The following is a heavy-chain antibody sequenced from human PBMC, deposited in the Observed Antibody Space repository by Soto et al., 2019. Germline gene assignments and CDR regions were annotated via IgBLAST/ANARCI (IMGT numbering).Heavy chain of an antibody. CDR3: ARDGPAGYCSSTSCYKYNWFDP. Sequence: SETLSLTCTVSGGSISSGDYYWSWIRQPPGKGLEWIGYIYYSGSTYYNPSLKGRVTISVDTSKNQLSLKLSSVTAADTAVYYCARDGPAGYCSSTSCYKYNWFDPWGQGTLVTVSS. CDR2: IYYSGST. V-gene: IGHV4-30-4*01. D-gene: IGHD2-2*01. J-gene: IGHJ5*02. CDR1: GGSISSGDYY.